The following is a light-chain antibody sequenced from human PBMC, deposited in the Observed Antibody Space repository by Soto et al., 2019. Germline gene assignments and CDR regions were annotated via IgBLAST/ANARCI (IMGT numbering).Light chain of an antibody. CDR3: QQYGSSPQGFT. V-gene: IGKV3-20*01. CDR2: GAS. CDR1: QSVSSSY. Sequence: EIVLTQSPGTLSLSPGERATLSCRASQSVSSSYLAWYQQKPGQAPRLLIYGASSRATGIPDRFSGSGSGTDFTLTISRLEPEDFAVYYCQQYGSSPQGFTFGPGTKVDI. J-gene: IGKJ3*01.